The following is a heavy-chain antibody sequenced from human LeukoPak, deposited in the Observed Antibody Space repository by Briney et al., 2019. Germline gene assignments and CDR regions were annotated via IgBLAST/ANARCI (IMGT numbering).Heavy chain of an antibody. CDR2: IYTSGST. V-gene: IGHV4-4*07. J-gene: IGHJ4*02. Sequence: SETLSLTCIISGGSISSYYWSWIRQPAGKGLEWIGRIYTSGSTNYNPSLTSRVTMSVDTSKNQFSLKLSFVTAADTAVYYCARVTPAYGSGSHYWDYWGQGTLVTVSS. CDR3: ARVTPAYGSGSHYWDY. CDR1: GGSISSYY. D-gene: IGHD3-10*01.